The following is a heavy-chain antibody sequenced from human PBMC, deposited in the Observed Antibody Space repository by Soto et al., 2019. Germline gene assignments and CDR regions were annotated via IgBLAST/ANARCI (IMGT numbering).Heavy chain of an antibody. Sequence: PGGSLRLSCAASGFTFSSYAMSWVRQAPGKGLEWFSAISGSGGSTYYADSVKGRFAISRDNSKNTLYLQMNSLRAEDTAVYYCAKDFTDLNIVVVVAATHSFDYWGQGTLVTVSS. V-gene: IGHV3-23*01. CDR3: AKDFTDLNIVVVVAATHSFDY. CDR1: GFTFSSYA. D-gene: IGHD2-15*01. CDR2: ISGSGGST. J-gene: IGHJ4*02.